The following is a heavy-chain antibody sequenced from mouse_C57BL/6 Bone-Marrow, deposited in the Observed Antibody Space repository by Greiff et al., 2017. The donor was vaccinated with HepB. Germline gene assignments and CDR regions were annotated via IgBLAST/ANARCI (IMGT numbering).Heavy chain of an antibody. J-gene: IGHJ1*03. V-gene: IGHV7-3*01. Sequence: DVKLVESGGGLVQPGGSLSLSCAASGFTFTDYYMSWVRQPPGKALEWLGFIRNKANGYTTEYSASVKGRFTISRDNSQSILYLQMNALRAEDSATYYCARSSTTVVAYNWYFDVWGTGTTVTVSS. CDR1: GFTFTDYY. CDR2: IRNKANGYTT. D-gene: IGHD1-1*01. CDR3: ARSSTTVVAYNWYFDV.